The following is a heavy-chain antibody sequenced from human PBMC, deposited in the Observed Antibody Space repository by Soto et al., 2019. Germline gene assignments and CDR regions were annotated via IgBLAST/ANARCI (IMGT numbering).Heavy chain of an antibody. J-gene: IGHJ6*02. CDR1: GYSFTSYW. CDR2: IYPGDSDT. D-gene: IGHD5-12*01. CDR3: ARHLPPDLEISGYDWDGRDPSYYYYGMDV. V-gene: IGHV5-51*01. Sequence: GESLKISCKGSGYSFTSYWIGWVRQMPGKGLEWMGIIYPGDSDTRYSPSFQGQVTISADKSISTAYLQWSSLKASDTAMYYCARHLPPDLEISGYDWDGRDPSYYYYGMDVWGQGTTVTVSS.